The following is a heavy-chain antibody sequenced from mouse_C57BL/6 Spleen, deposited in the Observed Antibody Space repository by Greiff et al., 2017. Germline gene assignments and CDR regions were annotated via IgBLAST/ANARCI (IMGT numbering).Heavy chain of an antibody. CDR3: ARDYGNYLYYFDY. CDR2: IYPGDGDT. J-gene: IGHJ2*01. Sequence: VQLQQSGAELVKPGASVQISCKASGYAFSSYWMNWVKQRPGKGLEWIGQIYPGDGDTNYNGKFKGKATLTADKSSSTAYMQLSSLTSEDSAVYFCARDYGNYLYYFDYWGQGTTLTVSS. CDR1: GYAFSSYW. D-gene: IGHD2-1*01. V-gene: IGHV1-80*01.